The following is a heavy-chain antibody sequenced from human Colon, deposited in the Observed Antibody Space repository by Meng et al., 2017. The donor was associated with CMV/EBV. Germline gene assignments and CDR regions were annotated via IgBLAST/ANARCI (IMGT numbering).Heavy chain of an antibody. Sequence: YGISWVRQAPGQGLEWMGWISAYNGNTNDAQKLQGRVTMTTDTSTSTAYMELRSLRFGDTAVYYCARDNVGYCSSTSCYAYNWFDPWGQGTLVTVSS. V-gene: IGHV1-18*01. CDR2: ISAYNGNT. D-gene: IGHD2-2*03. J-gene: IGHJ5*02. CDR3: ARDNVGYCSSTSCYAYNWFDP. CDR1: YG.